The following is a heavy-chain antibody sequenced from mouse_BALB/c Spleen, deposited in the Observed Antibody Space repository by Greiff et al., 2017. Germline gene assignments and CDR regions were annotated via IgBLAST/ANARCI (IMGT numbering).Heavy chain of an antibody. D-gene: IGHD2-1*01. CDR1: GYTFTSYT. CDR3: AGKGGNCGFAY. J-gene: IGHJ3*01. V-gene: IGHV1-4*02. CDR2: INPSSGYT. Sequence: QVQLQQSAAELARPGASVKMSCKASGYTFTSYTMHWVKQRPGQGLEWIGYINPSSGYTEYTQKFKDKTTLTADKSSSTAYMQLSSLTSEDSAVYYCAGKGGNCGFAYWGQGTLVTVSA.